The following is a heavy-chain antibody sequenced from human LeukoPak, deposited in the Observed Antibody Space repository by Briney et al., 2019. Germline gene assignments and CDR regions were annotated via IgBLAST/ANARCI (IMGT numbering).Heavy chain of an antibody. J-gene: IGHJ5*02. V-gene: IGHV4-34*01. D-gene: IGHD1-7*01. CDR3: ARGGNRITGTPRSAWFDP. Sequence: SETLSLTCAVYGGSFSGYYWSGIRQPPGKGLEWIGEINHSGSTNYNPSLKSRVTISVDTPKNQFSLKLSSVTAADTAVYYCARGGNRITGTPRSAWFDPWGQGTLVTVSS. CDR2: INHSGST. CDR1: GGSFSGYY.